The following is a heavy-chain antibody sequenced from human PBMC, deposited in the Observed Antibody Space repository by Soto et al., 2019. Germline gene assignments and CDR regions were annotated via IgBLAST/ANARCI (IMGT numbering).Heavy chain of an antibody. CDR3: EILMSSGYYYGMDV. CDR1: GGTFSSYT. V-gene: IGHV1-69*02. CDR2: IIPIHVIA. D-gene: IGHD3-10*01. J-gene: IGHJ6*02. Sequence: QVQLVQSGAEVKKPGSSVKVSCKASGGTFSSYTISWVRQAPGQVPGRMGRIIPIHVIANYAQKFQGRVTITADKTSSTAYMELSSLRSDDTAVYYCEILMSSGYYYGMDVWGQGTTVTVSS.